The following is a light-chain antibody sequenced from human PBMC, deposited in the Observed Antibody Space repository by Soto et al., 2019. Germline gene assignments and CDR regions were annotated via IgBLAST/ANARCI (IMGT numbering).Light chain of an antibody. J-gene: IGKJ2*01. CDR2: GAS. CDR3: QQYDTSLYT. V-gene: IGKV3-20*01. CDR1: QSVSSSY. Sequence: EIVLTQSPGTLSLSPGERATLSCRASQSVSSSYVAWYQQKPGQAPRLLIYGASSRATGIPDRFSGSGSGTDFTLTISRLEREDFAVYYCQQYDTSLYTFGQGTKLEIK.